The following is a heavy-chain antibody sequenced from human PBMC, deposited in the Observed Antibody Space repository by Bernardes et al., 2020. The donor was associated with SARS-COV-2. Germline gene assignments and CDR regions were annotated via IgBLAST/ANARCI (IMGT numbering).Heavy chain of an antibody. J-gene: IGHJ4*02. CDR3: ATGNTLAC. CDR2: IKQDGSEK. CDR1: GFTFSTFW. V-gene: IGHV3-7*01. D-gene: IGHD6-13*01. Sequence: GGTLRLSCAASGFTFSTFWMNWVRQAPGKGPECVANIKQDGSEKYYVDSVKGRFTISRDNAKNSLYLQMNSLRAEDTAVYYCATGNTLACWGQGTLVTVSS.